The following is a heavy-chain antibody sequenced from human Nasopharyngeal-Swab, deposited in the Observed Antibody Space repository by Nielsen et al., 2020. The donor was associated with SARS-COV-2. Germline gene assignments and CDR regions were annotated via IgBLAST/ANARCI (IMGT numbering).Heavy chain of an antibody. CDR2: IKSKTDGGTT. Sequence: GESLEISCVASGFTFSNAWMSWVRQAPGKGLEWVGRIKSKTDGGTTDYAAPVKGRFTISRDDSKNTMYLQMNSLKTEDTAVYYCTTVMVRGVRPGHWGQGTLVTVSS. J-gene: IGHJ4*02. V-gene: IGHV3-15*01. CDR1: GFTFSNAW. D-gene: IGHD3-10*01. CDR3: TTVMVRGVRPGH.